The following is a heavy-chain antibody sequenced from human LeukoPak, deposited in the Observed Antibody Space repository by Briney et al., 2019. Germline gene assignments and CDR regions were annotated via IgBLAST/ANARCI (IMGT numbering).Heavy chain of an antibody. Sequence: PAGSLTLSCAAATFTFSSYAMRWVRPAPGRGREWVAVIEYHGHNQYYAGSVKRRFTISRHKSNNTLYLQRTNLRAEYTAVYYCASSGRATTTTPGYWGQRTLVTVSS. CDR1: TFTFSSYA. D-gene: IGHD1-26*01. J-gene: IGHJ4*02. CDR3: ASSGRATTTTPGY. V-gene: IGHV3-30-3*01. CDR2: IEYHGHNQ.